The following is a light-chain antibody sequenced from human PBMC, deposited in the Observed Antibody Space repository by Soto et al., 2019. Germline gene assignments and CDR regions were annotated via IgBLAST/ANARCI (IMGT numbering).Light chain of an antibody. CDR3: TQHNTYPLT. CDR1: QGIRNY. CDR2: TAS. J-gene: IGKJ4*01. V-gene: IGKV1-17*01. Sequence: QMSKYPSSLSASVGDRVTITCLASQGIRNYLSWYQQKPGKAPKRLIYTASSLHSGVPSRFSGSGSGTEFTLTISSLQPEDFATYYCTQHNTYPLTFGGGTKVDI.